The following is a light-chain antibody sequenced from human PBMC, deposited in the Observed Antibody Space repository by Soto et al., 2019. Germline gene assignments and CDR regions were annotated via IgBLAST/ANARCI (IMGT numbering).Light chain of an antibody. CDR2: GAS. V-gene: IGKV3D-20*02. Sequence: PGERATLSCRASQSVRSSYLAWYQQKPGQAPRLLIYGASSRATGIPDRFTGSGSGTDFTLTISRLEPEDFAVYYCQHRSSWPLTFGGGTKVEIK. CDR3: QHRSSWPLT. CDR1: QSVRSSY. J-gene: IGKJ4*01.